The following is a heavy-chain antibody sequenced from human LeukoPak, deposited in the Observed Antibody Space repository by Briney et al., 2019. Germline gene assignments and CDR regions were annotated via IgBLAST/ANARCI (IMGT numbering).Heavy chain of an antibody. V-gene: IGHV1-18*01. Sequence: GASVKVSCKSSGYTFTSYVISWVRQAPGQGLEWMGWISAYNGNTNYAQKLQGRVTMTTDTSTSTAYMELRSLRSDDTAVYYCARDSKSGGYDILTGPTDWGQGTLVTVSS. CDR1: GYTFTSYV. CDR3: ARDSKSGGYDILTGPTD. J-gene: IGHJ4*02. CDR2: ISAYNGNT. D-gene: IGHD3-9*01.